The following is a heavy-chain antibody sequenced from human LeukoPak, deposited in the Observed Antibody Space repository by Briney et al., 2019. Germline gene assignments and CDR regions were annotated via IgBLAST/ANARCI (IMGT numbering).Heavy chain of an antibody. CDR3: ARDSGYEYSSSWYAFDI. Sequence: GGSLRLSCAASGFTFSSYWIHWVRQAPGKGLVWVSRINSDGSSTSYADSVKGRFTISRDNAKNTVYLQMNSLRAEDTAVYYCARDSGYEYSSSWYAFDIWGQGTMVTVSS. V-gene: IGHV3-74*01. CDR1: GFTFSSYW. J-gene: IGHJ3*02. CDR2: INSDGSST. D-gene: IGHD6-6*01.